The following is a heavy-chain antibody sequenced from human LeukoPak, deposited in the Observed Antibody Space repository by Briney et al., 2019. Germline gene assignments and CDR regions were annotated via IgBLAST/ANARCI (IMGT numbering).Heavy chain of an antibody. CDR3: ARELLVGATRSFDI. CDR1: GGSISSGGYY. D-gene: IGHD1-26*01. V-gene: IGHV4-31*03. J-gene: IGHJ3*02. Sequence: SQTLCLTCTVSGGSISSGGYYWSWIRQHPGKGLEWIGYIYYSGSTYYNPSLKSRVTISVDTSKNQFSLKLSSVTAADTAVYYCARELLVGATRSFDIWGQGTMVTVSS. CDR2: IYYSGST.